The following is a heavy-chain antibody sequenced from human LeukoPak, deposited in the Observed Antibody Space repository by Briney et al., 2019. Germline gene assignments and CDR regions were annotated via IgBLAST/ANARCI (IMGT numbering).Heavy chain of an antibody. CDR3: ARDSKRYSSGWGNYDGKYYYGMDV. CDR2: IYYSGST. J-gene: IGHJ6*02. CDR1: GGSISSSSYY. Sequence: SETLSLTCTVSGGSISSSSYYWGWIRQPPGKGLEWIGSIYYSGSTYCNPSLKSRVTISVDTSKNQFSLKLSSVTAADTAVYYCARDSKRYSSGWGNYDGKYYYGMDVWGQGTTVTVSS. V-gene: IGHV4-39*07. D-gene: IGHD6-19*01.